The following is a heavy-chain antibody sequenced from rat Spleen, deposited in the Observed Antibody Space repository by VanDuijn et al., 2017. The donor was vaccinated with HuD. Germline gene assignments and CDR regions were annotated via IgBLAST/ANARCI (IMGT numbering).Heavy chain of an antibody. CDR3: ARRHYGYTDYFDY. D-gene: IGHD1-9*01. CDR1: GFTFSDFF. Sequence: EVQLVESGGGLVQPGRSLKLSCAASGFTFSDFFMAWVRQAPAMGLEWVATISYDGTSTYYRDSVKGRFTISRDNAKSTLSLQMDSLRSEDTATYYCARRHYGYTDYFDYWGQGVMVTVSS. J-gene: IGHJ2*01. CDR2: ISYDGTST. V-gene: IGHV5-29*01.